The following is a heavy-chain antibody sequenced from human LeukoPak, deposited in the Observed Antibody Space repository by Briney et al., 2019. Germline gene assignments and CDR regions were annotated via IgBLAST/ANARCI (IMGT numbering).Heavy chain of an antibody. CDR2: ISYDGSNK. CDR1: GFTFSSYG. CDR3: ARVDPGYSSGWFLGHGMDV. D-gene: IGHD6-19*01. J-gene: IGHJ6*02. V-gene: IGHV3-30*03. Sequence: GRSLRLFCAASGFTFSSYGMHWVRQAPGKGLEWVAVISYDGSNKYYADSVKGRFTISRDNSKNTLYLQMNSLRAEDTAVYYCARVDPGYSSGWFLGHGMDVWGQGTTVTVSS.